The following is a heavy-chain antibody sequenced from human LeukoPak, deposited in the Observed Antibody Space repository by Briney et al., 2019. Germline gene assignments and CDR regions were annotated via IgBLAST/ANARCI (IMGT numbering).Heavy chain of an antibody. CDR1: GFTFDDYA. Sequence: SGGSLRLSCAASGFTFDDYAMHWVRQAPGKGLEWVSGISWNSGSIGYADSVKGRFTISRDNAKNSLYLQMNSLRAEDTALYYCARPTYPYSSSQDAFDIWGQGTMVTVSS. CDR2: ISWNSGSI. CDR3: ARPTYPYSSSQDAFDI. J-gene: IGHJ3*02. D-gene: IGHD6-13*01. V-gene: IGHV3-9*01.